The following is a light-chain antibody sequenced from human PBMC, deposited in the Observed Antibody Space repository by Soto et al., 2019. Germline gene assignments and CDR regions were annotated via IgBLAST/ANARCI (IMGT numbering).Light chain of an antibody. CDR2: YDS. J-gene: IGLJ2*01. CDR1: NIGSKS. Sequence: SYELTQPPSVSVAPGKTARITCGGNNIGSKSVHWYQQQPGQAPVLVIYYDSDRPSGIPERFSGSNSGNTATLTISRVEAGDEADYYCQVWDSSSDLVFGGGTKVTVL. CDR3: QVWDSSSDLV. V-gene: IGLV3-21*04.